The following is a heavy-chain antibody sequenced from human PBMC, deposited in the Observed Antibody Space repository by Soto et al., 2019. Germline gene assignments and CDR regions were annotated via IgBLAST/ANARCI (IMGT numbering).Heavy chain of an antibody. D-gene: IGHD1-1*01. CDR3: ARGRYGDY. Sequence: QVHLVQSGAEVKKPGASVKVSCKASGYTFTSYGITWVRQAPGQGLGWMGWISAHNGNADYAQKPQGRVIVTRDTSTSTAYMELRSLRSDDTAVYSCARGRYGDYWGQGALVTVSS. CDR2: ISAHNGNA. V-gene: IGHV1-18*01. CDR1: GYTFTSYG. J-gene: IGHJ4*02.